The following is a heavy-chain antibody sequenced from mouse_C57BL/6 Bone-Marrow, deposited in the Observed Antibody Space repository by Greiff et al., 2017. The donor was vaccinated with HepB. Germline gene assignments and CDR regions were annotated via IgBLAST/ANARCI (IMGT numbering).Heavy chain of an antibody. D-gene: IGHD1-1*01. CDR2: INPDSSTI. CDR1: GIDFSRYW. Sequence: EVHLVESGGGLVQPGGSLKLSCAASGIDFSRYWMSWVRRAPGKGLEWIGEINPDSSTINYAPSLKDKFIISRNNAKNTLYLQMSKVRSEDTALYYCARVFITTVVEGWYFDVWGTGTTVTVSS. J-gene: IGHJ1*03. V-gene: IGHV4-1*01. CDR3: ARVFITTVVEGWYFDV.